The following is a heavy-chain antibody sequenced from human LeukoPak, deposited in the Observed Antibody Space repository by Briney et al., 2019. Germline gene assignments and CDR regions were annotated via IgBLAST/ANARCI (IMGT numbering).Heavy chain of an antibody. CDR1: GGSFSGYY. Sequence: SETLSLTCAVYGGSFSGYYWSWIRQPPGKGLEWIGYIYYSGSTYYNPSLKSRVTISVDTSKNQFSLKLSSVTAADTAVYYCARVIPRQNYGDYDNWGQGTLVTVSS. V-gene: IGHV4-34*09. CDR3: ARVIPRQNYGDYDN. J-gene: IGHJ4*02. CDR2: IYYSGST. D-gene: IGHD4-17*01.